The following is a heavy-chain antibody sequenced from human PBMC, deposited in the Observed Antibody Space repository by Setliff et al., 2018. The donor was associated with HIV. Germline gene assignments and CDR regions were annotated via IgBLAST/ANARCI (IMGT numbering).Heavy chain of an antibody. J-gene: IGHJ4*02. D-gene: IGHD2-2*01. CDR3: ARKVGGDFDY. Sequence: SETLSLTCVVYGGSFTNFYWSWIRQPPGKGLECSGEINHSGITNYKPSLKSLVTISVDTSKNQFSLALSSLTAADTAVYFCARKVGGDFDYWGQGTLVTVSS. CDR1: GGSFTNFY. V-gene: IGHV4-34*01. CDR2: INHSGIT.